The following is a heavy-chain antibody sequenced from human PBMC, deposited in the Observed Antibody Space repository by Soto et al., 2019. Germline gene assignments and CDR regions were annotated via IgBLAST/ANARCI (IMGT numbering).Heavy chain of an antibody. CDR3: AGATAIVVVVAATRPLDY. D-gene: IGHD2-15*01. J-gene: IGHJ4*02. CDR1: GGTFSSYT. CDR2: IIPILGIA. V-gene: IGHV1-69*02. Sequence: QVQLVQSGAEVKKPGSSVKVSCKASGGTFSSYTISWVRQAPGQGLEWMGRIIPILGIANYAQKFQGRVTITADKSTSTAYMELSSVRSEDTAVYYCAGATAIVVVVAATRPLDYWGQGTPVTVSS.